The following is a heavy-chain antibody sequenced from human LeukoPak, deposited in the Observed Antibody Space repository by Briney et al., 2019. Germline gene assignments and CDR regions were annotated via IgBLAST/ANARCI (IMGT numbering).Heavy chain of an antibody. Sequence: SETLSLTCAVYGGSFSGYYWSWIRQPPGKGLEWIGEINHSGSTNYNPSLKSRVTISVVTSKNQFSLKLSSVTAADTAVYYCARAAGGNYAFDIWGQGTMVTVSS. CDR2: INHSGST. V-gene: IGHV4-34*01. CDR1: GGSFSGYY. D-gene: IGHD4-23*01. CDR3: ARAAGGNYAFDI. J-gene: IGHJ3*02.